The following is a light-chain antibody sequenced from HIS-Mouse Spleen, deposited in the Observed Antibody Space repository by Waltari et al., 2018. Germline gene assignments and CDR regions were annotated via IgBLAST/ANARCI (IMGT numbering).Light chain of an antibody. V-gene: IGKV1-9*01. CDR2: AAS. J-gene: IGKJ2*01. Sequence: DIQLTQSPSFLSASVGDRVTITCRASQGISSYLAWYQQKPGKAPKLLIYAASTLQSGVPSRFSGSGSGTEFTLTISSLQPEDFATYYCQQANRPYTFGQGTKLEIK. CDR1: QGISSY. CDR3: QQANRPYT.